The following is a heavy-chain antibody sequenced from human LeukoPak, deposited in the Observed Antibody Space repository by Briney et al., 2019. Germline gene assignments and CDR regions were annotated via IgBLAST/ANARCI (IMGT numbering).Heavy chain of an antibody. Sequence: PGGSLRLSCAASGFTFRGYWINWVRQAPGKRLEWVANIKQDGSEKNYVDSVKGRFTISRYNAKNSVYLQMNILRVEDTAVYYCAASPQFSTYIWGKYRYFDYWGQGTLVTVSS. CDR3: AASPQFSTYIWGKYRYFDY. CDR2: IKQDGSEK. D-gene: IGHD3-16*02. V-gene: IGHV3-7*01. J-gene: IGHJ4*02. CDR1: GFTFRGYW.